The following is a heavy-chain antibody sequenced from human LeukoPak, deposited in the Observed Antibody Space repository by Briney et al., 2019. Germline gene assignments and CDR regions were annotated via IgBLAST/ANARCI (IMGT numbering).Heavy chain of an antibody. J-gene: IGHJ6*03. Sequence: GGSMTLSCAAFGFTFSSYAMSWVRQAPGKGLEWVSGISGSGGSTYYADSVKGRFTISRDNSKNTLYLQMNSLRAEDTAVYYCEGLGTSYYYYYMDVWGKGTTVTVSS. V-gene: IGHV3-23*01. CDR2: ISGSGGST. D-gene: IGHD1-7*01. CDR3: EGLGTSYYYYYMDV. CDR1: GFTFSSYA.